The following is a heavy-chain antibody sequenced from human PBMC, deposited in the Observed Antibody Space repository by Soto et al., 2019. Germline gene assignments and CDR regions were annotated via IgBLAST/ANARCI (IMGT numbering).Heavy chain of an antibody. Sequence: EVQLVESGGGLVQPGRSLRLSCAASGFTFDDYAMHWVRQAPGQGLEWVSGISWNSGSIGYADSVKGRFAISIDNAKNSLYLQMNSLRAEDTALYYCAKAFERYCSGGSCYFDYWGQGTLVTVSS. J-gene: IGHJ4*02. CDR2: ISWNSGSI. V-gene: IGHV3-9*01. D-gene: IGHD2-15*01. CDR3: AKAFERYCSGGSCYFDY. CDR1: GFTFDDYA.